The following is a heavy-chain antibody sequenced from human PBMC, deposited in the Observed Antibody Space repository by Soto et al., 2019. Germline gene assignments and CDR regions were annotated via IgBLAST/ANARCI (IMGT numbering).Heavy chain of an antibody. CDR2: ISPYRGNT. J-gene: IGHJ4*02. D-gene: IGHD1-7*01. CDR3: ARDLSAGTAAY. CDR1: GYTFTSNR. Sequence: QVQLVQSGAEVKKPGPPEKVPCKPSGYTFTSNRTIGLRQAPGQGLEWMGWISPYRGNTNSAPKVQDRVTMTTDTSTSTAYMELGSLKSDDPAVYYCARDLSAGTAAYWGQGTLVTVSS. V-gene: IGHV1-18*01.